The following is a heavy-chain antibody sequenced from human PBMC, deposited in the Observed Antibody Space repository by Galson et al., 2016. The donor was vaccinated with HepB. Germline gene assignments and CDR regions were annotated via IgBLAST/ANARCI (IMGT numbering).Heavy chain of an antibody. CDR2: ISDSGGNT. CDR3: AKVPLGERKVTFGAVPRKKVITFFDH. J-gene: IGHJ4*02. V-gene: IGHV3-23*01. Sequence: SLRLSCAASGFTLDSYAMHWVRQAPGKGLEWVSGISDSGGNTCDADSVKGRFIISRGNSKNTLNLQLNSLRAEDTAVYYCAKVPLGERKVTFGAVPRKKVITFFDHWGQGTLVTVSS. CDR1: GFTLDSYA. D-gene: IGHD3-16*01.